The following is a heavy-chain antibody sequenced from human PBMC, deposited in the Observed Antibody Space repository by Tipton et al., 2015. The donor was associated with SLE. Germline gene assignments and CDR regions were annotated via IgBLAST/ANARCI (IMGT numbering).Heavy chain of an antibody. CDR1: GGSISSYY. D-gene: IGHD2-15*01. Sequence: TLSLTCTVSGGSISSYYWAWIRQPAGKGLEWIGRIYTGGYTKHNPSFENRVTVDASKDQFSLKLSSVTAADTAVYYCVICSPAGCAYFDYWGQGRLVTVSS. CDR3: VICSPAGCAYFDY. CDR2: IYTGGYT. V-gene: IGHV4-4*07. J-gene: IGHJ4*02.